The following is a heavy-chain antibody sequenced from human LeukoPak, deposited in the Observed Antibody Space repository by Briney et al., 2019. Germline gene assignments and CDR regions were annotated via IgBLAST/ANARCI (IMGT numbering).Heavy chain of an antibody. J-gene: IGHJ3*01. V-gene: IGHV3-9*01. D-gene: IGHD6-25*01. CDR3: AKRQAGRPFHL. Sequence: PGGSLRLSCAASGFTFDDYAMHWVRQPPGKGLEWVSGITWNSANIGYADSVKGRFTISRDKAKNSLLLQMNSLRPEDTALYYCAKRQAGRPFHLWGQGTMVTVSS. CDR1: GFTFDDYA. CDR2: ITWNSANI.